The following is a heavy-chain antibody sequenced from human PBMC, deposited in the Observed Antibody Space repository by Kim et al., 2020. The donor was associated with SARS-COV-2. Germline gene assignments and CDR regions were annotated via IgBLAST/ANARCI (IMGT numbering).Heavy chain of an antibody. CDR3: ANEYPTAGERYYYYGMDV. V-gene: IGHV3-23*01. J-gene: IGHJ6*02. CDR1: GFTFSSYA. D-gene: IGHD6-19*01. CDR2: ISGSGGST. Sequence: GGSLRLSCAASGFTFSSYAMSWVRQAPGKGLEWVSAISGSGGSTYYADSVKGRFTISRDNSKNTLYLQMNSLRAEDTAVYYCANEYPTAGERYYYYGMDVWGQGTTVTVSS.